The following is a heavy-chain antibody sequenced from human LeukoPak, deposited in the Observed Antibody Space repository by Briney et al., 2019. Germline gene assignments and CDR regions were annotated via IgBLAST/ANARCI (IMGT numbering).Heavy chain of an antibody. CDR1: GFTFSSYA. D-gene: IGHD3-3*01. CDR2: ISGSGGST. CDR3: AKDGEYYDFWSGYYTSKGYGMDV. V-gene: IGHV3-23*01. Sequence: PGGSLRLSCAASGFTFSSYAMSWVRQAPGKGLEWVSAISGSGGSTYYADSVKGRFTISRDNSKNTLYLQMNSLRAEDTAVYYCAKDGEYYDFWSGYYTSKGYGMDVWGQGTTVTVSS. J-gene: IGHJ6*02.